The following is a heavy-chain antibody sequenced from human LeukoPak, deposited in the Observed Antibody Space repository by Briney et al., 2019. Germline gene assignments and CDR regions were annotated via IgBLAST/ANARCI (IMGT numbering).Heavy chain of an antibody. CDR2: INHSGST. D-gene: IGHD3-22*01. J-gene: IGHJ4*02. CDR1: GGSFSGYY. CDR3: ASLKAYYYDSSGYYYFDY. Sequence: SETLSLTCAVYGGSFSGYYWSWIRQPPGKGLEWIGEINHSGSTNYNPSLKSRVTIPVDTSKNQFSLKLSSVTAADTAVYYCASLKAYYYDSSGYYYFDYWGQGTLVTVSS. V-gene: IGHV4-34*01.